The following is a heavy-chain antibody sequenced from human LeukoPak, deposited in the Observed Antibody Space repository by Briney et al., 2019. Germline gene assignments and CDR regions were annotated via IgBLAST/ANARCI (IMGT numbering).Heavy chain of an antibody. CDR3: ARVADSSAYGFDI. V-gene: IGHV3-74*01. CDR1: GFTFSSYW. Sequence: GGSLRLSCAASGFTFSSYWMQWVRQAPGKGLVWVSRINTDGSSTSYADSVKGRFTISRDNAKNTLFVQMNSLRAKDTAVYYCARVADSSAYGFDIWGQGTMVTVSS. CDR2: INTDGSST. D-gene: IGHD3-22*01. J-gene: IGHJ3*02.